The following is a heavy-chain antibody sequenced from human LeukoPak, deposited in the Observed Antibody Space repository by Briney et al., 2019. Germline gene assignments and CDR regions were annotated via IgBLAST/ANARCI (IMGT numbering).Heavy chain of an antibody. CDR3: AREIAVAGSYYFDY. J-gene: IGHJ4*02. Sequence: SETLSLTCAVYGGSFSGYYWSWIRQPPGKGLEWIGEINHSGSTNYNPSLKSRVTISVDTSKNQFSLKLSSVTAADTAVYYCAREIAVAGSYYFDYWGQGTLVTVSS. D-gene: IGHD6-19*01. CDR1: GGSFSGYY. CDR2: INHSGST. V-gene: IGHV4-34*01.